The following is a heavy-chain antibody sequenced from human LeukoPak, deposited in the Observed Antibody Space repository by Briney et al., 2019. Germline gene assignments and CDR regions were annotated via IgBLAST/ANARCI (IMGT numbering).Heavy chain of an antibody. Sequence: SETLSLTCAVYGGSFSGYYWSWIRQPPGEGLEWIGEINHSGSTNYNPSLKSRVTMSVDTSKNQFSLKLSSVTAADTAVYYCARASYYYDSSGYYDPAWAFDIWGQGTMVTVSS. CDR2: INHSGST. V-gene: IGHV4-34*01. D-gene: IGHD3-22*01. CDR3: ARASYYYDSSGYYDPAWAFDI. J-gene: IGHJ3*02. CDR1: GGSFSGYY.